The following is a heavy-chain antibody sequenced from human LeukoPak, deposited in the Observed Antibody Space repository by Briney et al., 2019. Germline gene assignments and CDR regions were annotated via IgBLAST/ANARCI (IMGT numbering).Heavy chain of an antibody. J-gene: IGHJ5*02. CDR3: ARRVAAAGTRFFDP. V-gene: IGHV4-38-2*02. D-gene: IGHD6-13*01. CDR2: IYQSGST. Sequence: SETLSLTCTVSGYSISSGYYWGWIRQPPGKGLEWIGTIYQSGSTYYNPSLKSRVIISVDTYKNQFCLRLSSVTAADTAVYYCARRVAAAGTRFFDPWGQGTLVTVSS. CDR1: GYSISSGYY.